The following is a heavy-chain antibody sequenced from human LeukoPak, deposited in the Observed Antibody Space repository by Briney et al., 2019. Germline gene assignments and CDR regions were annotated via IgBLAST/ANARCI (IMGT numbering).Heavy chain of an antibody. Sequence: SETLSLTCTVSGGSTSSYYWSWIRQPPGRGLEWIGYIYYSGSTNYNPSLKSRVTILVDTSKNQFSLKLSSVTAADTALYYCARGGGSYRIDYWGQGTLVTVSS. D-gene: IGHD1-26*01. CDR2: IYYSGST. CDR1: GGSTSSYY. J-gene: IGHJ4*02. V-gene: IGHV4-59*01. CDR3: ARGGGSYRIDY.